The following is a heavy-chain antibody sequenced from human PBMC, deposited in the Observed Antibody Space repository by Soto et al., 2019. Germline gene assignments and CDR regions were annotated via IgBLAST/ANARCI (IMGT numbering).Heavy chain of an antibody. CDR3: AKDGPSNYDFWSGYTQIDY. CDR1: GFTFSSYW. Sequence: GGSLRLSCAASGFTFSSYWMSWVRQAPGKGLEWVSAISGSGGSTYYADSVKGRFTISRDNSKNTLYLQMNSLRAEDTAVYYCAKDGPSNYDFWSGYTQIDYWGQGTQVTVSS. CDR2: ISGSGGST. D-gene: IGHD3-3*01. V-gene: IGHV3-23*01. J-gene: IGHJ4*02.